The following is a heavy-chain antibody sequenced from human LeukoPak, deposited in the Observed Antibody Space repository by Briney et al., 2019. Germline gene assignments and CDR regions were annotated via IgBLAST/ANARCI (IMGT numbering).Heavy chain of an antibody. V-gene: IGHV3-23*01. CDR1: GFTFSSYA. D-gene: IGHD4-17*01. CDR3: AKDRTDYGGYPPGAFDI. CDR2: ISGSGVST. J-gene: IGHJ3*02. Sequence: GGSLRLSCAASGFTFSSYAMSWVRQAPGKGLEWVSAISGSGVSTYYADSVKGRFTISRDNSKNTLYLQMNSLRAEDTAVYYCAKDRTDYGGYPPGAFDIWGQGTMVTVSS.